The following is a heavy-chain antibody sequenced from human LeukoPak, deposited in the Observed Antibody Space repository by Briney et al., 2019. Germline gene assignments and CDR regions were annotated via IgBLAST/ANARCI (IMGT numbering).Heavy chain of an antibody. CDR2: IKQDGSEK. D-gene: IGHD3-16*01. J-gene: IGHJ5*02. V-gene: IGHV3-7*01. Sequence: PGGSLRLSCAASGSTFSSYWMSWVRQAPGKGLEWVANIKQDGSEKYYVDSVKGRFTISRDNAKNSLYLQMNSLRAEDTAVYYCARDRMGELPWFDPWGQGTLVTVSS. CDR1: GSTFSSYW. CDR3: ARDRMGELPWFDP.